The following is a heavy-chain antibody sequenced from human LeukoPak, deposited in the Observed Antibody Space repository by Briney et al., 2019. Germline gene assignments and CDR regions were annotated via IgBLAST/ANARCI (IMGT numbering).Heavy chain of an antibody. CDR1: GFTFSSYE. J-gene: IGHJ4*02. CDR2: ISSSGSTI. V-gene: IGHV3-48*03. CDR3: ARGPRLLDGYILPFDY. Sequence: GGSLRLSCAASGFTFSSYEMNWVRQAPGKGLEWVSYISSSGSTIYCADSVKGRFTISRDNAKNSLYLQMNSLRAEDTAVYYCARGPRLLDGYILPFDYWGQGTLVTVSS. D-gene: IGHD5-24*01.